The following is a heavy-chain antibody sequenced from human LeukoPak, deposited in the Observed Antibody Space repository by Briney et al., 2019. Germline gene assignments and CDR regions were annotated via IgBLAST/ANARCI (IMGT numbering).Heavy chain of an antibody. Sequence: SETLSLTCTVSGGSISSRSYYWGWIRQPPGKGLECIGSIYHSGSTYYNPSLKSRVTISVDKSKNQFSLKLSSVTAADTAVYYCAREEGITMVRDRFDYWGQGTLVTVSS. J-gene: IGHJ4*02. CDR1: GGSISSRSYY. V-gene: IGHV4-39*01. D-gene: IGHD3-10*01. CDR3: AREEGITMVRDRFDY. CDR2: IYHSGST.